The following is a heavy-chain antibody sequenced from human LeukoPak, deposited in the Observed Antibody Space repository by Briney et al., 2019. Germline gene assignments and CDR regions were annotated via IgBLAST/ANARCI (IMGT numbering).Heavy chain of an antibody. CDR1: EFTFSSYA. CDR2: ISYDGSNK. J-gene: IGHJ5*02. Sequence: GRSLRLSCAASEFTFSSYAMHWVRQAPGKGLEWVTVISYDGSNKYYADSVKGRFTISRDNSKNTLYLQMNSLRAEDTAVYYCAREVEDVRWLRLYNWFDPWGQGTLVTVSS. CDR3: AREVEDVRWLRLYNWFDP. D-gene: IGHD5-12*01. V-gene: IGHV3-30*04.